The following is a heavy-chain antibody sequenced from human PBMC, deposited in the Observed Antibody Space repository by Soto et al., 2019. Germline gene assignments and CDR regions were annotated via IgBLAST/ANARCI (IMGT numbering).Heavy chain of an antibody. V-gene: IGHV1-46*01. CDR2: INPSGGST. Sequence: ASVKVSCKASGYTFTSFYMSWVRQAPGQGLEWMGIINPSGGSTSYAQKFQDRVTMTRDTSTSTVYMELSSLRSEDTAVYYCARGARPNGMDVWGQGTTVTVSS. CDR1: GYTFTSFY. J-gene: IGHJ6*02. CDR3: ARGARPNGMDV.